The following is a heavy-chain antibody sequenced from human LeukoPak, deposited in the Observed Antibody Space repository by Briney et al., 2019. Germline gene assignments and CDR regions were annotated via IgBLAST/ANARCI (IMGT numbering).Heavy chain of an antibody. V-gene: IGHV4-59*01. Sequence: SETLSLTCTVSGGSISSYYWSWIRQPPGKGLEWIGYIYYSGSTNCNPSLKSRVTISVDTSKNQFSLKLSSVTAADTAVYYCARYYDFWSGYYTKDYYYYGMDVWGQGTTVTVSS. J-gene: IGHJ6*02. CDR3: ARYYDFWSGYYTKDYYYYGMDV. CDR1: GGSISSYY. D-gene: IGHD3-3*01. CDR2: IYYSGST.